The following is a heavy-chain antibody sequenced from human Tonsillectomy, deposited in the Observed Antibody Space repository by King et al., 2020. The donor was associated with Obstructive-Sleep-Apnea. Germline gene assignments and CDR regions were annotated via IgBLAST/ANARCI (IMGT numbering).Heavy chain of an antibody. J-gene: IGHJ6*02. CDR1: GASISGTNW. CDR2: IHHSGST. Sequence: QLQESGPGLVKPSGTLSLTCAVSGASISGTNWWTWVRQSPGKGLRWIGEIHHSGSTNYNPSLKSRVTISVDKSKNQFSLRLTSVTAADTAVYYCARITWRPYYYGMDVWSQGTTVTVSS. D-gene: IGHD1-14*01. V-gene: IGHV4-4*02. CDR3: ARITWRPYYYGMDV.